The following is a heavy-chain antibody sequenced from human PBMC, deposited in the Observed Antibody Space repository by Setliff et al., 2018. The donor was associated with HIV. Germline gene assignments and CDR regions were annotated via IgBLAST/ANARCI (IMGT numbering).Heavy chain of an antibody. CDR2: VSQSGST. D-gene: IGHD2-21*01. CDR3: ARVPVAGANWFDP. CDR1: GVSINRTDHY. J-gene: IGHJ5*02. V-gene: IGHV4-39*01. Sequence: SETLSLTCSVSGVSINRTDHYWGWIRQSPGKRLEWIGSVSQSGSTYYNPSLKSRITISVDRSKNLFSLKLISVTAADQGVYYCARVPVAGANWFDPWGLGTLVTAPQ.